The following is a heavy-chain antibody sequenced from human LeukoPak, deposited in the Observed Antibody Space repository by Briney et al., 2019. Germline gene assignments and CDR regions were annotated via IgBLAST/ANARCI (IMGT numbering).Heavy chain of an antibody. V-gene: IGHV1-2*06. Sequence: ASVKVSCKASGYTFTGYYMHWVRQAPGQGLEWMGRINPNSGGTNYAQKFQGRVTMTRDTSISTAYMELSRLRSDDTAVYYCARWPDYDFWSGSYYFDYWGQGTLVTVSS. D-gene: IGHD3-3*01. J-gene: IGHJ4*02. CDR2: INPNSGGT. CDR3: ARWPDYDFWSGSYYFDY. CDR1: GYTFTGYY.